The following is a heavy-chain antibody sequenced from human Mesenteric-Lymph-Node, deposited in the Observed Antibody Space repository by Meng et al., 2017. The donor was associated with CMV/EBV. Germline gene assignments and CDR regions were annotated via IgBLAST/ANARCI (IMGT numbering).Heavy chain of an antibody. CDR2: ISSSGSTI. Sequence: GESLKISCEGSGFSFSNYEMNWVRQAPGKGLEWVSYISSSGSTIYYADSVKGRFTFSRDNAKNSLYVQMSSLRAEDTAVYYRARMYYYDSSRGMDVWGQGTTVTVSS. CDR3: ARMYYYDSSRGMDV. V-gene: IGHV3-48*03. D-gene: IGHD3-22*01. CDR1: GFSFSNYE. J-gene: IGHJ6*02.